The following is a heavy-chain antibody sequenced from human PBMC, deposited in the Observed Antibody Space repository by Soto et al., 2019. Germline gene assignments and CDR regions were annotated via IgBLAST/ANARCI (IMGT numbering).Heavy chain of an antibody. CDR2: IYYSGST. V-gene: IGHV4-30-4*01. Sequence: QVQLQESGPGLVKPSQTLSLTCTVSGCSISSGDYYWSWIRQPPGKGLEWIGYIYYSGSTYYNPSLKSRVTISVDTSKNQFSLKLSSVTAADTAVYYCARGGDYYGSGSEDAYYFDYWGQGTLVTVSS. D-gene: IGHD3-10*01. CDR1: GCSISSGDYY. CDR3: ARGGDYYGSGSEDAYYFDY. J-gene: IGHJ4*02.